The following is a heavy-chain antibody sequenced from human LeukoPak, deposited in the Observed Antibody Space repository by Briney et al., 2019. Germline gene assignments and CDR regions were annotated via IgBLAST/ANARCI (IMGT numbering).Heavy chain of an antibody. J-gene: IGHJ2*01. Sequence: PSETLSLTCTVSGGSVSSGSYYWSWIRQSPGRGLEWIGYIDNSGSTNYNPSLKSRVTISVDTSKNQFSLKLSSVTAADTAVYYCARGSPRVAGLSKDWYFDLWGRGTLVTVSS. CDR2: IDNSGST. V-gene: IGHV4-61*01. D-gene: IGHD6-19*01. CDR1: GGSVSSGSYY. CDR3: ARGSPRVAGLSKDWYFDL.